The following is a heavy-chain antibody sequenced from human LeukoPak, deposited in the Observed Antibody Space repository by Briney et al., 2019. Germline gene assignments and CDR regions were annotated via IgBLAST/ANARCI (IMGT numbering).Heavy chain of an antibody. V-gene: IGHV3-66*01. CDR3: ARDFWSGYYGLEYYYYYYGMDV. Sequence: PGGSLRLSCAASGFTVSSNYMSWVRQAPGKGLEWVSVIYSGGSTYYADSVKGRFTISRDNSKNTLYLQMNSLRAEDTAVYYCARDFWSGYYGLEYYYYYYGMDVWGQGTTVTVSS. D-gene: IGHD3-3*01. CDR2: IYSGGST. J-gene: IGHJ6*02. CDR1: GFTVSSNY.